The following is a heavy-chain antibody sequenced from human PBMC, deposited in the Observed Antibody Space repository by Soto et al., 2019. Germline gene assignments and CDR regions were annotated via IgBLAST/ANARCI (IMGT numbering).Heavy chain of an antibody. CDR1: GDSFSSYY. D-gene: IGHD2-15*01. Sequence: SETLSLTCTVYGDSFSSYYWSWVRQSPGKGLEWIAYIYYTGSIIYNPSLKSRVSMSVDLSMKQFSLQLHSVTAADTAVYFCARTTTLENDFDLWGQGTRVTVSS. J-gene: IGHJ4*02. CDR2: IYYTGSI. V-gene: IGHV4-59*01. CDR3: ARTTTLENDFDL.